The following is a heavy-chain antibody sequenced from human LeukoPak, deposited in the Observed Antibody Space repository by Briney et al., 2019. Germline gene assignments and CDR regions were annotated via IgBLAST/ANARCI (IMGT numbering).Heavy chain of an antibody. D-gene: IGHD6-13*01. CDR1: GFTFSSYS. Sequence: PGGSLRLSCAASGFTFSSYSMNWVPEAARKGLECVSSISSSSNYIYYADSVKGRFTISRDNAKNSLYLQMNSLRAEDTAVYYCARDYDSSSWYEGSWFDPWGEGTLVTVSS. CDR3: ARDYDSSSWYEGSWFDP. CDR2: ISSSSNYI. J-gene: IGHJ5*02. V-gene: IGHV3-21*01.